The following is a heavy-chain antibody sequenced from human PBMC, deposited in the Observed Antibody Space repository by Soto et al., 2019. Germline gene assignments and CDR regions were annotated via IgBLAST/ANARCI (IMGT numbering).Heavy chain of an antibody. Sequence: HPGGSLRLSCAASGFTFDDYAMHWVRQAPGKGLEWVSGISWNSGSIGYADSVKGRFTISRDNAKNSLYLQMNSLRAEDTALYYCAKSVASGRWLQLLKSPFDYWGQGTLVTVSS. CDR3: AKSVASGRWLQLLKSPFDY. CDR1: GFTFDDYA. D-gene: IGHD5-12*01. CDR2: ISWNSGSI. J-gene: IGHJ4*02. V-gene: IGHV3-9*01.